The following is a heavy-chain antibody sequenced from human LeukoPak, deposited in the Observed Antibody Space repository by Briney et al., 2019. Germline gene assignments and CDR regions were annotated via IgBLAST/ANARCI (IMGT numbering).Heavy chain of an antibody. V-gene: IGHV4-59*08. J-gene: IGHJ4*02. CDR3: AGQGDYDTLFDY. CDR1: GGSISNYY. CDR2: IYYSGST. Sequence: PSETLSLTCTVSGGSISNYYWTWIRQPPGKGLEWIGYIYYSGSTNYNPSPKSRVTISVDTSKNQFSLKLSSVTAADTAVYYCAGQGDYDTLFDYWGQGTLVTVSS. D-gene: IGHD3-22*01.